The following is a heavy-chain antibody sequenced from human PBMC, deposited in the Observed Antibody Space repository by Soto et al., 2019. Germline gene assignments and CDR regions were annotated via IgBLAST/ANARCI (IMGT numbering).Heavy chain of an antibody. CDR3: ARASRGGYSYGYDPFDY. CDR2: ISSSSSYI. CDR1: GFTFSSYS. D-gene: IGHD5-18*01. J-gene: IGHJ4*02. Sequence: EVQLVESGGGLVKPGGSLRLSCAASGFTFSSYSMNWVRQAPGKGLEWVSSISSSSSYIYYADSVKGRFSISRDNAKNSLYLQMNSLRAEDPAVYYCARASRGGYSYGYDPFDYWGQGTLVTVSS. V-gene: IGHV3-21*01.